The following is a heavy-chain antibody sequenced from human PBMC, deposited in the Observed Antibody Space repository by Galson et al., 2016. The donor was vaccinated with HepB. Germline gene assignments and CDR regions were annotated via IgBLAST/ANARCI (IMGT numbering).Heavy chain of an antibody. D-gene: IGHD3-16*01. CDR3: ARGGPGVYDYPDY. V-gene: IGHV1-2*05. J-gene: IGHJ4*02. CDR2: INPNNGDT. Sequence: SVKVSCKASGYTFTAYYIHWVRQAPGQGLEWMGRINPNNGDTNYAQKFQGRVSMTRDTSIRTAYMVLSRLRFDDKVVYYCARGGPGVYDYPDYWGQGTLVTVSS. CDR1: GYTFTAYY.